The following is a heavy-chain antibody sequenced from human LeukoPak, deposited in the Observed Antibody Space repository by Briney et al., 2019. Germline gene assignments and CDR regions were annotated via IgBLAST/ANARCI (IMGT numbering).Heavy chain of an antibody. D-gene: IGHD3-10*01. J-gene: IGHJ3*02. CDR3: AKDDGGSPPDAFDI. CDR1: GLTFSDYS. CDR2: ISAGGGST. Sequence: TGGSLRLSCAVSGLTFSDYSMTWVRQAPGKGLFWVSGISAGGGSTYYADSVKGRFAISRDSSKNTLYLQMNGLRGEDTAVYYCAKDDGGSPPDAFDIWGQGTLVTVSS. V-gene: IGHV3-23*01.